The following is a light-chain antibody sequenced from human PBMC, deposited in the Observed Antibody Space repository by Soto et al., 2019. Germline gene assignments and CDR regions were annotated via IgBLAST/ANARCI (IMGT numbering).Light chain of an antibody. CDR1: SSDIGGYKH. CDR2: EVS. Sequence: QSVLTQPASVSGSPGQSITISCTGTSSDIGGYKHVSWYQQHPGKAPKLMIYEVSNRPSGVSTRFSGSKSGNTASLTISGLQAEDEADYYCSSYTTSSTQVFGTGTKLTVL. J-gene: IGLJ1*01. CDR3: SSYTTSSTQV. V-gene: IGLV2-14*01.